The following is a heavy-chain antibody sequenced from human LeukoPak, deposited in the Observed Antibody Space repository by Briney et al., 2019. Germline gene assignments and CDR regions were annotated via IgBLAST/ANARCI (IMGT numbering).Heavy chain of an antibody. CDR3: AKDQQLPRGYFDY. D-gene: IGHD6-13*01. V-gene: IGHV4-4*02. CDR1: GGSISSNNW. Sequence: KPSETLSLTCAVSGGSISSNNWWSWVRQPPGKGLEWIGEIYHSGSTNYNPSLKSRVTISVDKSNNQFSLKLSSVTAADTAVYYCAKDQQLPRGYFDYWGQGTLVTVSS. CDR2: IYHSGST. J-gene: IGHJ4*02.